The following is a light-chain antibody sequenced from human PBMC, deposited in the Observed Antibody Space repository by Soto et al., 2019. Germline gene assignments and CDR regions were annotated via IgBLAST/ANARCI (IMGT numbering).Light chain of an antibody. CDR3: QQYGSSPRVT. V-gene: IGKV3-20*01. CDR1: QSVSSSY. J-gene: IGKJ2*01. CDR2: GAS. Sequence: EIVLTQSPGTLSLSPGERATLSCRASQSVSSSYLAWYQQKPGQAPRLLIYGASSRATGIPARFSGSGSGTDFTLNISRLEPEDFAVYYCQQYGSSPRVTFGQGTKLEIK.